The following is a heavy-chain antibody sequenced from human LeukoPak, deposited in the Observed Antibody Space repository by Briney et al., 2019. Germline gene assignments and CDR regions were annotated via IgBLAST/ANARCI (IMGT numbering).Heavy chain of an antibody. Sequence: SETLSLTSTVSGGSISSGGYYWSWIRRHPGKGLEWIGYIYYSGSTYYNPSLKSRVTISVDTSKNQFSLKLSSVTAADTAVYYCARFSSSVGSFDYWGQGTLVTVSS. CDR1: GGSISSGGYY. CDR3: ARFSSSVGSFDY. CDR2: IYYSGST. V-gene: IGHV4-31*03. D-gene: IGHD6-19*01. J-gene: IGHJ4*02.